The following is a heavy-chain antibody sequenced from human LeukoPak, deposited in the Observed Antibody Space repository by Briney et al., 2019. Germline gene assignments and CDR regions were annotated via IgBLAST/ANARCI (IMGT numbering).Heavy chain of an antibody. CDR2: ISSSGSTI. CDR3: ARYLVPAAAIDY. Sequence: GGSLRLSYAASGFTFSSYEMNWVRPAPGKGLEWVSYISSSGSTIYYADSVKGRFTISRDNAKNSLYLQMNSLRAEDTAVYYCARYLVPAAAIDYWGQGTLVTVSS. CDR1: GFTFSSYE. D-gene: IGHD2-2*01. J-gene: IGHJ4*02. V-gene: IGHV3-48*03.